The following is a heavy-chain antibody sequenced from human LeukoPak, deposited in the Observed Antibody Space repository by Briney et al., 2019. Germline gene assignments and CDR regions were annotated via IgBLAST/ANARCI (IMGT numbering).Heavy chain of an antibody. CDR2: IWYDGSNK. V-gene: IGHV3-33*06. J-gene: IGHJ6*03. Sequence: PGGSLRLSCAASGFTFSSYGMHWVRQAPGKGLEWVAVIWYDGSNKYYADSVKGRFTISRDNSKNTLYLQMNSLRAEDTAVYYCAKIGRPTAYYYVDVWGKGTTVTVSS. CDR1: GFTFSSYG. CDR3: AKIGRPTAYYYVDV. D-gene: IGHD3/OR15-3a*01.